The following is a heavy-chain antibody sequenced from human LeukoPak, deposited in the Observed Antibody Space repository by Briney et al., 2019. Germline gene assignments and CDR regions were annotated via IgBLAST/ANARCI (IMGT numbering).Heavy chain of an antibody. V-gene: IGHV3-30*04. D-gene: IGHD3-10*01. J-gene: IGHJ6*04. CDR1: GFTFSSYA. CDR2: ISYDGSNK. Sequence: GRSLRLSSAASGFTFSSYAMHWVRQAPGKGLEWVAVISYDGSNKYYADSVKGRFTISRDNSKNTLYLQMNSLRAEDTAVYYCARDPYGSGSYYYYYYYGMDVWGKGTTVTVSS. CDR3: ARDPYGSGSYYYYYYYGMDV.